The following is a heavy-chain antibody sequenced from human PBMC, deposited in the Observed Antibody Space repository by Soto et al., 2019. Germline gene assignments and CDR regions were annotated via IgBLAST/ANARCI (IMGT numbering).Heavy chain of an antibody. V-gene: IGHV1-18*01. CDR2: ISAYNGNT. CDR3: ARGDFGAVADNWSYLDL. D-gene: IGHD6-19*01. J-gene: IGHJ4*02. CDR1: GYTFTSYV. Sequence: VASVKVSCKASGYTFTSYVISWVLQAPGEGLEWMGWISAYNGNTNYAQKLQGRVTMTTDTSTSTAYMELRSLRSDDTAVYYCARGDFGAVADNWSYLDLWGQGTQVTVSS.